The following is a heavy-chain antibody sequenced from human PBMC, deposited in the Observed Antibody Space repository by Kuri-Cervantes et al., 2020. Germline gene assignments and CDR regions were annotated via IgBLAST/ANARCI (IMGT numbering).Heavy chain of an antibody. CDR3: ARGIGGGWYGVDY. J-gene: IGHJ4*02. Sequence: ETLSLTCAASGFSFSTDWMHWVRQTPGKGLVWLARMNSDGRTINYADSVRGRFTISRDNAENMLYLQMNSLRVEDTAVYYCARGIGGGWYGVDYWGLGTPVTVSS. CDR1: GFSFSTDW. D-gene: IGHD6-19*01. CDR2: MNSDGRTI. V-gene: IGHV3-74*01.